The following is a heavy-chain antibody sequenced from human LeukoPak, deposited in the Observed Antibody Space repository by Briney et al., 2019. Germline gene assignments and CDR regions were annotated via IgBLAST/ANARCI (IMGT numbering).Heavy chain of an antibody. CDR2: INHSGST. CDR3: ARVDGSGWYDFDY. V-gene: IGHV4-34*01. CDR1: GGSFSGYY. Sequence: SETLSLTCAVYGGSFSGYYWSWIRQPPGNGLEGIGEINHSGSTNYNPSLTSRVTISVDTSKNQFSLTLSSVTAADTAVYYCARVDGSGWYDFDYWGQGTLVTVSS. D-gene: IGHD6-19*01. J-gene: IGHJ4*02.